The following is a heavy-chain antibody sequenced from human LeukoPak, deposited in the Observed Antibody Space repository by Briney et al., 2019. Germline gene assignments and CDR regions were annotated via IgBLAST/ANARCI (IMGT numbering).Heavy chain of an antibody. CDR2: LSGSGGSA. CDR1: GFTFNNYA. CDR3: AKGGDYWNPFDY. D-gene: IGHD2-21*02. J-gene: IGHJ4*02. V-gene: IGHV3-23*01. Sequence: PGGSLRLSCAASGFTFNNYAMSWVRQAPGKGLEWVSTLSGSGGSANYADSVKGQFIISRGNSKNTLYLQMNSLRAEDTAVYYCAKGGDYWNPFDYWGQGTQVTVSS.